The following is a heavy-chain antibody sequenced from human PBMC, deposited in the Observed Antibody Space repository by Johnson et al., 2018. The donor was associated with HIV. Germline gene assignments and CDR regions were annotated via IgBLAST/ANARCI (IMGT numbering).Heavy chain of an antibody. CDR1: GFTVSSNY. D-gene: IGHD3-9*01. CDR2: IYCGGST. CDR3: AKDVVLRYFDWLSPASSDAFDI. Sequence: VQLVESGGDLVQPGGSLRLSCVASGFTVSSNYMSWVRQAPGKGLEWVSVIYCGGSTYYADPVTGRFTITRDTSKNTLSLQMNSLRAEDTAVYYCAKDVVLRYFDWLSPASSDAFDIWGQGTMVTVSS. V-gene: IGHV3-66*01. J-gene: IGHJ3*02.